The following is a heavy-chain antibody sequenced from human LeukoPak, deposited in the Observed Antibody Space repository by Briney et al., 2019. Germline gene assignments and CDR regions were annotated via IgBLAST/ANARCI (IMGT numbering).Heavy chain of an antibody. CDR1: GGSISSYY. CDR3: ARAYSSSWYWNWFDP. D-gene: IGHD6-13*01. Sequence: SETLSLTCTVSGGSISSYYWSWIRQPAGKGLEWIGRIYTSGSTNYNPSLKSRVTMSVDTSKNQFSLKVNSVTAADTAFYYCARAYSSSWYWNWFDPWGQGTLVTVSS. J-gene: IGHJ5*02. CDR2: IYTSGST. V-gene: IGHV4-4*07.